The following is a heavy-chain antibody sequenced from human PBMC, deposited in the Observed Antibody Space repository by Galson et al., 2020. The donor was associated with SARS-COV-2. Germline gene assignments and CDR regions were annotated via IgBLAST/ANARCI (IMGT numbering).Heavy chain of an antibody. Sequence: SETLSLTCTVSGDSIIRSTYWWGWLRQPPGKGLEWIGSIYYSGSTYYNPSLESRLTISVDTSKNQFSLKLSSVTAADMAIYYCARDRGDYGLKFYFDYWGQGTLVPLSS. D-gene: IGHD4-17*01. CDR2: IYYSGST. CDR1: GDSIIRSTYW. J-gene: IGHJ4*02. V-gene: IGHV4-39*07. CDR3: ARDRGDYGLKFYFDY.